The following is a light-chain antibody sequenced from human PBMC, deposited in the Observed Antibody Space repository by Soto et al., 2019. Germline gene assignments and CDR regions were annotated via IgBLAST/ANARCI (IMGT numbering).Light chain of an antibody. CDR1: QIVSSN. CDR3: QQYNNWPLYT. Sequence: EIVRTQSPATLSVSPGERATLSCRASQIVSSNLAWYQQKPGQAPRLLIYGSSTRSTGIPARFSGSGSGTEFTLTISTLQFEDFAVYYCQQYNNWPLYTFGEGTKLEIK. CDR2: GSS. J-gene: IGKJ2*01. V-gene: IGKV3-15*01.